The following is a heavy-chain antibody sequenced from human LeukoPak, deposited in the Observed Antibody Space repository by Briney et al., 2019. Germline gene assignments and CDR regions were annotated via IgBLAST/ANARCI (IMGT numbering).Heavy chain of an antibody. D-gene: IGHD3-10*01. CDR1: GFTFDDYG. CDR2: ISWNGGSI. J-gene: IGHJ3*02. Sequence: QAGGSLRLSCAASGFTFDDYGMHWVRQAPGKGLECVSGISWNGGSIAYADSVKGRFTISRDNAKNSLYLQMNSLRAEDTALYYCAKDMKVRGVGAFDIWGQGTMVTVSS. V-gene: IGHV3-9*01. CDR3: AKDMKVRGVGAFDI.